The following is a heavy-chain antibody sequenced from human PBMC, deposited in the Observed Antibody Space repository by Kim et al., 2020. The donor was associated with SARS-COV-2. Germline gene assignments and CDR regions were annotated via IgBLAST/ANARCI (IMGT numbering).Heavy chain of an antibody. Sequence: GGSLRLSCAASGFTFSSYGMHWVRQAPGKGLEWVAVISYDGSNKYYADSVKGRFTISRDNSKNTLYLQMNSLRAEDTAVYYCAKEGHYYDSSGLDYWGQG. CDR1: GFTFSSYG. D-gene: IGHD3-22*01. J-gene: IGHJ4*02. CDR3: AKEGHYYDSSGLDY. CDR2: ISYDGSNK. V-gene: IGHV3-30*18.